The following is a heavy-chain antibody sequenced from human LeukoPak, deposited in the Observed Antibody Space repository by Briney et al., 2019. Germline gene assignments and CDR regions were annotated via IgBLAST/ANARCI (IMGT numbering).Heavy chain of an antibody. V-gene: IGHV3-66*01. CDR1: GFTVSDNY. CDR3: ASSSWSSEYFHY. D-gene: IGHD6-13*01. Sequence: GGSLRLSCAASGFTVSDNYMSWVRQAPGKGLEWVSVFYSGGSTRYADSVKGRFTISRDNSKNTLYLQLHSLRAEDTAVYFCASSSWSSEYFHYWGQGTLVTVSS. J-gene: IGHJ1*01. CDR2: FYSGGST.